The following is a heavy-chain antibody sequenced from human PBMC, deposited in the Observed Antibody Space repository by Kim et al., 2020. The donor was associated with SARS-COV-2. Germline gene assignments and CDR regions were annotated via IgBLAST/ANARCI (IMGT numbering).Heavy chain of an antibody. V-gene: IGHV3-48*02. CDR2: TTGSSSII. J-gene: IGHJ4*02. CDR3: ATSTGHFDH. CDR1: GFSFDIYS. D-gene: IGHD6-6*01. Sequence: GGSLRLSCAASGFSFDIYSMNWIRRAPGKGLEWVSYTTGSSSIIHYADSVKGRFTISRDNAKNSLYLQMNSLRDEDTAVYYCATSTGHFDHWGQGTLVT.